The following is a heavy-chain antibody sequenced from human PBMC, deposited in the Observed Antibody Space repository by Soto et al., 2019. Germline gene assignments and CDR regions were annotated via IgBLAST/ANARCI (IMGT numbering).Heavy chain of an antibody. CDR3: ALCRRGGVCLGSYSSHYYYGMDV. CDR1: GFSLTTGGVG. Sequence: SGPTLVNPTQTLTLTCTFSGFSLTTGGVGMGWIRQPPGKALEWLALIYWDDDKRYSPSLKSRLTVTKDTSKNQVLLTMTNMDPVDTATYYCALCRRGGVCLGSYSSHYYYGMDVWGQGTTVTVSS. J-gene: IGHJ6*02. CDR2: IYWDDDK. D-gene: IGHD2-21*02. V-gene: IGHV2-5*02.